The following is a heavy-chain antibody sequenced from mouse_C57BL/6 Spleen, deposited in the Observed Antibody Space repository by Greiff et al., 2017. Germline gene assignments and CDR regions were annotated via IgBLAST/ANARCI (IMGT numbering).Heavy chain of an antibody. Sequence: EVQVVESGPELVKPGASVKISCKASGYSFTDYNMNWVKQSNGKSLEWIGVINPNYGTTSYNQKLQGKATLTVDQSSSTAYMQLNSLTSEDSAVYYCARCYYGKGDAMDYWGQGTSVTVSS. J-gene: IGHJ4*01. V-gene: IGHV1-39*01. CDR1: GYSFTDYN. CDR3: ARCYYGKGDAMDY. D-gene: IGHD2-1*01. CDR2: INPNYGTT.